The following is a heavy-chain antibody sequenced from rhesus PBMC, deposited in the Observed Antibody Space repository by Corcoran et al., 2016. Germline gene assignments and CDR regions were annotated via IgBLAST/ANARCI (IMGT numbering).Heavy chain of an antibody. CDR1: GFTFSDYY. D-gene: IGHD2-15*01. CDR2: IRSKAYGGTG. J-gene: IGHJ4*01. CDR3: TKDQYSFDY. V-gene: IGHV3-184*01. Sequence: EVQLVESGGGLVQPGGSLRLSCAASGFTFSDYYMYWVRQAPGKGLEWVGFIRSKAYGGTGEYAASVKGRFTISRDDSKSIAYLQMSSLKTEDMAVYYCTKDQYSFDYWGQGVLVTVSS.